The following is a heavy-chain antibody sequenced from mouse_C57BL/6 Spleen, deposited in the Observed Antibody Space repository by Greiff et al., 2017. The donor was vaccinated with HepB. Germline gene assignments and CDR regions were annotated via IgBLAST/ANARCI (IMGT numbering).Heavy chain of an antibody. Sequence: EVQLVESGGGLVKPGGSLKLSCAASGFTFSDYGMHWVRQAPEKGLEWVAYISSGSSTIYYADTVTGRFTISRDNAKNTLFLQMTSLRSEDTAMYFCARVYDGYPHWYFDVWGTGTTVTVSS. CDR1: GFTFSDYG. J-gene: IGHJ1*03. V-gene: IGHV5-17*01. CDR3: ARVYDGYPHWYFDV. D-gene: IGHD2-3*01. CDR2: ISSGSSTI.